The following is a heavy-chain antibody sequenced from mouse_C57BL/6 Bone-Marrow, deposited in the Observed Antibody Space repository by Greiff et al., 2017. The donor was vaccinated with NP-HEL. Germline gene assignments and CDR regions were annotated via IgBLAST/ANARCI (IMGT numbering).Heavy chain of an antibody. CDR2: INHDGSST. CDR1: GFTFSDYY. D-gene: IGHD1-1*01. CDR3: ARSVGSNYAMDY. V-gene: IGHV5-16*01. Sequence: EVQLVESEAGLVQPGSSMKLSCTASGFTFSDYYMAWVRQVPEKGLEWVGNINHDGSSTYYLASFKSRFFLPKDNAKNILYLQMSSLTSEDTATYYCARSVGSNYAMDYWGQGTSVTVSS. J-gene: IGHJ4*01.